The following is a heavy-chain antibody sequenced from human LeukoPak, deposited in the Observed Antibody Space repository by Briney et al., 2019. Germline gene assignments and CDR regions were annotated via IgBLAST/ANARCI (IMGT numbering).Heavy chain of an antibody. CDR1: GYTFTGYY. J-gene: IGHJ6*02. CDR3: ARGRSAIVVVPAATFRYGMDV. CDR2: INPNSGGT. Sequence: ASVKVSCKASGYTFTGYYMHWVRQAPGQGLEWMGWINPNSGGTNYAQKFQGRVTMTRDTSISTAYMELSRLRSDDTAVYYCARGRSAIVVVPAATFRYGMDVWGQGTTVTVSS. V-gene: IGHV1-2*02. D-gene: IGHD2-2*01.